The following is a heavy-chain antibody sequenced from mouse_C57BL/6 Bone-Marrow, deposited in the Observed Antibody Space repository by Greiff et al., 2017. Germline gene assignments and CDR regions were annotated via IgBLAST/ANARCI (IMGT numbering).Heavy chain of an antibody. Sequence: VQLQQSGAELVKPGASVKMSCKASGYTFTSYWITWVKQRPGQGLEWIGDIYPGSGSTNYNEKFMSKATLTVDTSSSTAYIQLSSLTSEDSAVYYCASDGYHIWYFDVWGTGTTVTVSS. CDR3: ASDGYHIWYFDV. CDR1: GYTFTSYW. V-gene: IGHV1-55*01. D-gene: IGHD2-3*01. J-gene: IGHJ1*03. CDR2: IYPGSGST.